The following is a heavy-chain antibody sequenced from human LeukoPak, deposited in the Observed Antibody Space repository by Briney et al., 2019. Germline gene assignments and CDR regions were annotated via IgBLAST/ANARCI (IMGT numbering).Heavy chain of an antibody. Sequence: GGSLRLSCAASGFTFSSYTMSWVRQAPGRGLEWVAYIRSSGSAMNYADAVKGRFIISRDNAQNSLFLQMNSLRAEDTGVYYCARGDPGSTWSCFDNWGLGTLVTVSP. CDR3: ARGDPGSTWSCFDN. CDR1: GFTFSSYT. D-gene: IGHD6-13*01. CDR2: IRSSGSAM. V-gene: IGHV3-48*04. J-gene: IGHJ4*02.